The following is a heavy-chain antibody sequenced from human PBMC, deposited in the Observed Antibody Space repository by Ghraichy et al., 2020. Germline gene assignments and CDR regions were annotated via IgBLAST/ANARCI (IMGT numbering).Heavy chain of an antibody. D-gene: IGHD1-26*01. Sequence: SETLSLTCTVSGGSISSGSYYWSWIRQHPGKGLEWVGYIFYSGSTHYNPSLKSRLTISVDTSQNQFSLKLSSVSAADTAVYYCARVQYRLLEDYFDPWGQGTVVTVSS. V-gene: IGHV4-31*03. CDR1: GGSISSGSYY. J-gene: IGHJ5*02. CDR3: ARVQYRLLEDYFDP. CDR2: IFYSGST.